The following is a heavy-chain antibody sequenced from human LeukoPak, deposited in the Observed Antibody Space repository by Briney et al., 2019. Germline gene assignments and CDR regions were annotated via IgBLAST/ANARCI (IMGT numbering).Heavy chain of an antibody. CDR2: IYDSGRT. CDR1: GGSVSSGSYF. V-gene: IGHV4-61*01. D-gene: IGHD3-22*01. Sequence: SETLSLTCTVSGGSVSSGSYFWTWIRQSPGKRLEYVGYIYDSGRTNYNPSLKSRVTISKDTSKNQFSLKLSSVTAADTAVYYCARRGSGYHNWFDLWGQGTLVTVSS. J-gene: IGHJ5*02. CDR3: ARRGSGYHNWFDL.